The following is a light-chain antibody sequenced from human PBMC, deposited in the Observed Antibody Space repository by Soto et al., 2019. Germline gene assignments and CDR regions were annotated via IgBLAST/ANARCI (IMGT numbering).Light chain of an antibody. CDR2: SAS. CDR3: QQYNNWPRT. J-gene: IGKJ1*01. V-gene: IGKV3-15*01. Sequence: EIVMTQSPATLSVSPGERATLSCRASQSVSSDLAWYHQKPGQAPRLLIYSASTRATGIPARFSGSGSGTELTLTINSLQSEDFEVYYCQQYNNWPRTFGQGTKVDI. CDR1: QSVSSD.